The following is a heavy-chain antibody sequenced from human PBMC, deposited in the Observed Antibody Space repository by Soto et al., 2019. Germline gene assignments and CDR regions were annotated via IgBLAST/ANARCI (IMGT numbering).Heavy chain of an antibody. V-gene: IGHV3-21*01. CDR3: ARDYTPDCSGGRCHDASDI. J-gene: IGHJ3*02. Sequence: GGSLRLSCAASGFTFSSYSMNWVRQAPGKGLEWVSSISSSSSYIYYADSVKDRFTISRDNAKNSLYLQMNSLRAEDTAVYYCARDYTPDCSGGRCHDASDISGQGIMVTVSS. CDR1: GFTFSSYS. CDR2: ISSSSSYI. D-gene: IGHD2-15*01.